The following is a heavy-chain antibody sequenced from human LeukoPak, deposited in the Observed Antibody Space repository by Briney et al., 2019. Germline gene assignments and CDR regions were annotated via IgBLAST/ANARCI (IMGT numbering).Heavy chain of an antibody. V-gene: IGHV3-23*01. J-gene: IGHJ4*02. CDR3: AKVSGSYRGSYFDY. CDR2: ISGSGGST. Sequence: GGSLRLSCAASGFTFSSYAMSWVRQAPGKGLEWVSAISGSGGSTYYADSVKGRFTISRDNSKNTLYLQMNSLRAEDMAVYYCAKVSGSYRGSYFDYWGQGTLVTVSS. CDR1: GFTFSSYA. D-gene: IGHD1-26*01.